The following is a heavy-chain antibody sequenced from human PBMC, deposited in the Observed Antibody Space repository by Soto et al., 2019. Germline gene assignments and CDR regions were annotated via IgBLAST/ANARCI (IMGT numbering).Heavy chain of an antibody. Sequence: QLQLQESGPGLVKPSETLSLTCTVSGGSISSSSYYWGWIRQPPGKGLEWIGSIYYSGSTYYNPSLKGRVTISVDTSRNQFSLKLSSVTAADTAVYYCARLGYDSRGVYWGQGTLVTVSS. D-gene: IGHD3-22*01. CDR2: IYYSGST. J-gene: IGHJ4*02. CDR1: GGSISSSSYY. V-gene: IGHV4-39*01. CDR3: ARLGYDSRGVY.